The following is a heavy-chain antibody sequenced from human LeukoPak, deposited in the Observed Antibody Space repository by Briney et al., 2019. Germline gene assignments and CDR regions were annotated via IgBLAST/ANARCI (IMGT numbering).Heavy chain of an antibody. V-gene: IGHV4-34*01. CDR1: GGSFSGYY. J-gene: IGHJ4*02. CDR2: INHSGST. D-gene: IGHD2-2*01. Sequence: SETLSLTCAVYGGSFSGYYWSWIRQPPGKGLEWIGEINHSGSTNYNPSLKSRVTISVDTSKNQFSLKLSSVTAADTAVYYCAREGDSSTRPFDNWGQGTLVTVSS. CDR3: AREGDSSTRPFDN.